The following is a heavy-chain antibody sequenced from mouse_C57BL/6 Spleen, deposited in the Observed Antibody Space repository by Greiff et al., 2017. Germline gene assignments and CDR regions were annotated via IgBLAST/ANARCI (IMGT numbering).Heavy chain of an antibody. D-gene: IGHD1-1*01. CDR3: ARSSLSTTVVATPFAY. V-gene: IGHV7-3*01. CDR2: IRNKANGYTT. J-gene: IGHJ3*01. CDR1: GFTFTDYY. Sequence: DVKLQESGGGLVQPGGSLSLSCAASGFTFTDYYMSWVRQPPGTALERLGFIRNKANGYTTEYSASVKGRFTISRDNSQSILYLQMNALRAEDSATYYCARSSLSTTVVATPFAYWGQGTLVTVSA.